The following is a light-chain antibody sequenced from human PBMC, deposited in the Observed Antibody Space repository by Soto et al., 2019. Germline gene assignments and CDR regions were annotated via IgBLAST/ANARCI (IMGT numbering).Light chain of an antibody. CDR3: RQYNSYSPWT. CDR1: QSISSW. CDR2: DAS. V-gene: IGKV1-5*01. Sequence: DIQMTQSPSTLSASVGDRVTITCRASQSISSWLAWYQRKPGKAPKLLIYDASSLESGVPSRFSGSGSGTEFTLTISSLQPDDFATYYCRQYNSYSPWTFGQGTKVDIK. J-gene: IGKJ1*01.